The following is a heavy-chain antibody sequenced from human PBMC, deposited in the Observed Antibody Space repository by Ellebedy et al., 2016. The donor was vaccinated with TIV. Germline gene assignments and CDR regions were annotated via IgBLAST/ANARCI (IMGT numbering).Heavy chain of an antibody. Sequence: GESLKISCAASGFTFRSHWMHWVRQAPGKGLVWVSRINSDGSSTSYADSVKGRFTISRDNAKNTLYLQMNSLRAEDTAVYYCARGQVEDVVRGVSIDYWGQGTLVTVSS. J-gene: IGHJ4*02. D-gene: IGHD3-10*01. CDR2: INSDGSST. CDR3: ARGQVEDVVRGVSIDY. V-gene: IGHV3-74*01. CDR1: GFTFRSHW.